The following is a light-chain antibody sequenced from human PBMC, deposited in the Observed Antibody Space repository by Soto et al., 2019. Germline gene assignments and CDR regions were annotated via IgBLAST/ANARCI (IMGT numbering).Light chain of an antibody. J-gene: IGLJ3*02. V-gene: IGLV2-8*01. Sequence: QSALTQPPSASGSPGQSVTISCTGTSSDVGAYNYVYWYQQHAGKAPKLVIYEVTKRPSGVPDRFSGSKSANTASLTVSGLQAEDEADYYCSSFASSNTWVVGGGTKVTVL. CDR1: SSDVGAYNY. CDR2: EVT. CDR3: SSFASSNTWV.